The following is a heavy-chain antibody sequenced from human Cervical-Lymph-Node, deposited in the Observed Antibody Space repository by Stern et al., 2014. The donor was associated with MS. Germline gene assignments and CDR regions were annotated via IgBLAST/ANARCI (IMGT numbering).Heavy chain of an antibody. D-gene: IGHD6-19*01. CDR3: AREGAVAGPNYGMDV. Sequence: QVQLQQSGAEVKKPGASVKVSCMASGYTFTGQYIYWVRQAPGQGLEWMGLINPSSGDTNYAPKFQGRVTMTRDTSITTAYMDLNRLTSDDTAVYYCAREGAVAGPNYGMDVWGQGTTVTVSS. J-gene: IGHJ6*02. CDR1: GYTFTGQY. CDR2: INPSSGDT. V-gene: IGHV1-2*06.